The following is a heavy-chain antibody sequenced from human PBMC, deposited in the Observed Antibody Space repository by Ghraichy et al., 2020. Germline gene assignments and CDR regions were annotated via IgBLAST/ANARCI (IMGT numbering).Heavy chain of an antibody. Sequence: SETLSLTCSVSGGSLSNYYWSWIRQPAGKGLEWIGRIYTSGSTSYNPSLKSRVTMSVDTPKNQFSLKLSSVTAADTAVYYCVRGSSHILKYMWFDPWGQGTLVTVSS. D-gene: IGHD3-9*01. CDR3: VRGSSHILKYMWFDP. CDR1: GGSLSNYY. V-gene: IGHV4-4*07. CDR2: IYTSGST. J-gene: IGHJ5*02.